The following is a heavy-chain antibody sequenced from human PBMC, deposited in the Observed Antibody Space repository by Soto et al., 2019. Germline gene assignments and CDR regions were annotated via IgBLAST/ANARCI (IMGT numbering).Heavy chain of an antibody. Sequence: ASETLCLTCAVSGGSISSGCDSWSWIRQPPGKGLEWIGYIYHSGSTYYNPSLKSRVTISVDRSKNQFSLKLSSVTAADTAVYYCARVPDRWGQGTLVTVSS. CDR2: IYHSGST. J-gene: IGHJ5*02. CDR3: ARVPDR. D-gene: IGHD2-2*01. CDR1: GGSISSGCDS. V-gene: IGHV4-30-2*01.